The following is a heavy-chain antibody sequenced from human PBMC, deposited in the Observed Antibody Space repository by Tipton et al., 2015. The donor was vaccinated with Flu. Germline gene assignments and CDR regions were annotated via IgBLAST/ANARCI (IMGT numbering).Heavy chain of an antibody. Sequence: SLRLSCAASGFIFSTFSLNWVRQAPGKGLEWVSSISTSSYYINYADSVKGRFTISRDSAKNSLYLQMNDLRAEDTAVYYCARDYAPPYYYDNSGYAYFDFWGQGTLVTVSS. V-gene: IGHV3-21*01. CDR1: GFIFSTFS. D-gene: IGHD3-22*01. CDR3: ARDYAPPYYYDNSGYAYFDF. CDR2: ISTSSYYI. J-gene: IGHJ4*02.